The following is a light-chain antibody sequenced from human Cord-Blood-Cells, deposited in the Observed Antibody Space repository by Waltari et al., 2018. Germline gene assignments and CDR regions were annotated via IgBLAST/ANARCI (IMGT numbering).Light chain of an antibody. CDR1: SSDVGGYNY. V-gene: IGLV2-14*01. J-gene: IGLJ3*02. CDR3: SSDTSSSTWV. CDR2: DVS. Sequence: QSALTQPASVSGSPGQSITISCTGTSSDVGGYNYVSWYQQHPGKAPKLMIYDVSNRPSGVSNRFSGSKSGNTASLTISGLQAEDEADYYCSSDTSSSTWVVGGGTKLTVL.